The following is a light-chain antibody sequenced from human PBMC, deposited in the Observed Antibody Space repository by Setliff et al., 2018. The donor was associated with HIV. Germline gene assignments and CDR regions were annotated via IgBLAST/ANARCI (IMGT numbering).Light chain of an antibody. CDR2: DVS. CDR3: CSYAGSYTYV. V-gene: IGLV2-11*01. J-gene: IGLJ1*01. Sequence: VLTQPRSMSGSPGQSVTISCTGTSSDVDAYDYVSWYQHHPGKAPKLLIYDVSERPSGVPDRFSGSKSGNTASLTISGLQAEDEADYYCCSYAGSYTYVFGTGTKVTVL. CDR1: SSDVDAYDY.